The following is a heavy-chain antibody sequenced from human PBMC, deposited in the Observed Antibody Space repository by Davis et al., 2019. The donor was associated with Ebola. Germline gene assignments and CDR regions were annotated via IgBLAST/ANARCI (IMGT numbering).Heavy chain of an antibody. J-gene: IGHJ4*02. CDR3: ARDWVGATYYFDY. V-gene: IGHV1-18*04. CDR1: GYTFTSYY. D-gene: IGHD1-26*01. Sequence: AASVKVSCKASGYTFTSYYMHWVRQAPGQGLEWMGWISAYNGNTNYAQKLQGRVTMTTDTSTSTAYMELRSLRSDDTAVYYCARDWVGATYYFDYWGQGTLVTVSS. CDR2: ISAYNGNT.